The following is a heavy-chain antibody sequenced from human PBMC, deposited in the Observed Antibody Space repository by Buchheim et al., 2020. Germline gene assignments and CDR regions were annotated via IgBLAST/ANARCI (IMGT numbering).Heavy chain of an antibody. CDR3: ARRTWGSNFDY. D-gene: IGHD7-27*01. J-gene: IGHJ4*02. CDR2: ISYIGST. V-gene: IGHV4-59*08. CDR1: GGSISTYY. Sequence: QVQLQESGPGLVKPSETLSLTCTVSGGSISTYYWSWIRQPPGKGLEWIGYISYIGSTNYNASLKRRVTISVYTSKNQFSLKLSSVTAADTAVYYCARRTWGSNFDYWGQGTL.